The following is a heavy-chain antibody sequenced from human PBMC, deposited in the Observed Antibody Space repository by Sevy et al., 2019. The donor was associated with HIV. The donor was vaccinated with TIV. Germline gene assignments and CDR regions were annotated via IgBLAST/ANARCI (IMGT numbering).Heavy chain of an antibody. CDR1: GFTVSSNY. Sequence: GGSLRLSCAASGFTVSSNYMSWVRQAPGKGLEWVSVIYSGGSTYYADSVKGRFTISRDNSKNTLYLQMNSLRAEDTAVYYCARVCFGLEPDFDYWGQGTLVTVSS. D-gene: IGHD1-1*01. J-gene: IGHJ4*02. CDR2: IYSGGST. CDR3: ARVCFGLEPDFDY. V-gene: IGHV3-53*01.